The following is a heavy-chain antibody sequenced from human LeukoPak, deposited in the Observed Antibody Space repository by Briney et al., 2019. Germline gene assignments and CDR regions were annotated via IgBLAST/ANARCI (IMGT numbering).Heavy chain of an antibody. D-gene: IGHD2-2*01. J-gene: IGHJ4*02. Sequence: SETLSLTCSVPDGSISSLNYYWGWIRQSPGKGLEWIGEINHSGSTNYNPSLKSRVTISVDTSKNQFSLKLSSVTAADTAVYYCARASRNIVVVPAAIGGDFDYWGQGTLVSVSS. CDR3: ARASRNIVVVPAAIGGDFDY. CDR1: DGSISSLNYY. CDR2: INHSGST. V-gene: IGHV4-39*07.